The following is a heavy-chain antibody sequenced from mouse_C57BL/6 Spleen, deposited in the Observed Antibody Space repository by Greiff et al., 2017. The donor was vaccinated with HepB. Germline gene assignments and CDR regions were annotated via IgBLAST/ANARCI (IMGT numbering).Heavy chain of an antibody. CDR2: IDPSDSET. CDR3: ARADYYGSSYGWFAY. D-gene: IGHD1-1*01. V-gene: IGHV1-52*01. J-gene: IGHJ3*01. Sequence: QVQLQQPGAELVRPGSSVKLSCKAFGYTFTSYWMHWVKQRPIQGLEWIGNIDPSDSETHYNQKFKDKATLTVDKSSSTAYMQLSSLTSEDSAVYYCARADYYGSSYGWFAYWGQGTLVTVSA. CDR1: GYTFTSYW.